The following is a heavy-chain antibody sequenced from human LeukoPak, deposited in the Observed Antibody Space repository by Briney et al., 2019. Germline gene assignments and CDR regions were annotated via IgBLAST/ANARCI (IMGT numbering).Heavy chain of an antibody. Sequence: SETLSLTCTVSGGSISSYYWSWIRQPPGKGLEWIGYIYYSGSTNYNPSLKSRVTISVDTSKNQFSLKLSSVTAADTAVYYCAREYDFWSGYFDYWGQGTLVTVSS. CDR2: IYYSGST. D-gene: IGHD3-3*01. CDR1: GGSISSYY. V-gene: IGHV4-59*12. J-gene: IGHJ4*02. CDR3: AREYDFWSGYFDY.